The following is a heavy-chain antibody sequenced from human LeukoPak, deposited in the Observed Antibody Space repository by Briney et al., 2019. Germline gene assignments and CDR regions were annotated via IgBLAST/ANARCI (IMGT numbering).Heavy chain of an antibody. J-gene: IGHJ3*02. Sequence: GGSLRLSCVASGFTFSSYAMSWVRQAPGKGLEWVSAISGSGGSTYYADSVKGRFTISRDNSKNTLYPQMNSLRAEDTAVYYCAKGGAYYYDSSGYFSIWGQGTMVTVSS. CDR3: AKGGAYYYDSSGYFSI. CDR1: GFTFSSYA. CDR2: ISGSGGST. V-gene: IGHV3-23*01. D-gene: IGHD3-22*01.